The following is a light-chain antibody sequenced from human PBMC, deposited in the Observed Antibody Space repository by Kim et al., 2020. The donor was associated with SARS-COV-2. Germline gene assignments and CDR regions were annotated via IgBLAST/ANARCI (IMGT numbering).Light chain of an antibody. CDR1: QSIDTN. J-gene: IGKJ2*01. CDR2: GAS. V-gene: IGKV3-15*01. CDR3: QQYSLWPPYT. Sequence: EIVMTQSPATLSVSPGERVTLSCRASQSIDTNLAWYQQKPGQAPRLLIYGASTRATDIPVRFSGSGSGTEFTLIISSLQSEDFAVYYCQQYSLWPPYTFGQGTKLEI.